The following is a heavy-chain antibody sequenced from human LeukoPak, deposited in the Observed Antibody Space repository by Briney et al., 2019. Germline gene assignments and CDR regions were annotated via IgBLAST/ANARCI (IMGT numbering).Heavy chain of an antibody. CDR3: VRSMSGRNDF. CDR1: GFTFSAYS. J-gene: IGHJ4*02. CDR2: ITYTSSSI. Sequence: GGSLRLSCAASGFTFSAYSMNWVRQAPGKGLEWVSSITYTSSSISYADSVRGRFTISRDNAKNTLYLQMNSLTAEDTAVYYCVRSMSGRNDFWGQGTVVSVSS. D-gene: IGHD3-3*01. V-gene: IGHV3-21*01.